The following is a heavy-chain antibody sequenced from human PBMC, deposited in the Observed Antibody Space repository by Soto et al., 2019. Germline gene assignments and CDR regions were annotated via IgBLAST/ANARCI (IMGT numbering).Heavy chain of an antibody. CDR3: ARIGGYCTSTSCYEFGMDV. Sequence: GGALRLSCAASGFTFSSYWMHWVRQAPGKGLVWVSRINSDGSRTTYADSVKGRFTISRDNAKNTLYLQMISLRAEDTAMYYCARIGGYCTSTSCYEFGMDVWGQGTTVTVSS. CDR2: INSDGSRT. D-gene: IGHD2-2*01. V-gene: IGHV3-74*01. J-gene: IGHJ6*02. CDR1: GFTFSSYW.